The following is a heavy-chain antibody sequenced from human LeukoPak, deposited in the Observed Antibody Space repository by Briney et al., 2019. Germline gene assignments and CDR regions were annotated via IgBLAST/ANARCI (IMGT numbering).Heavy chain of an antibody. D-gene: IGHD4-17*01. CDR3: ARDDGDYAFDY. CDR1: GFTVSSYE. J-gene: IGHJ4*02. V-gene: IGHV3-48*03. Sequence: GGSLRLSCAASGFTVSSYEMNWVRQAPGKGLEWVSYISSSGSTIYYADSVKGRFTISRDNAKNSLYLQMNSLRAEDTAVYYCARDDGDYAFDYWGQGTLVTVSS. CDR2: ISSSGSTI.